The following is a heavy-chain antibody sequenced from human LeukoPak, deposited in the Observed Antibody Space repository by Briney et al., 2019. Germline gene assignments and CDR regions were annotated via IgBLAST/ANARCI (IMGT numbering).Heavy chain of an antibody. CDR3: AQQVAAKVNAFDI. CDR1: GFTFSSYA. D-gene: IGHD2-15*01. CDR2: ISGSGGST. J-gene: IGHJ3*02. V-gene: IGHV3-23*01. Sequence: PGGSLRLSCAASGFTFSSYAMSWVRQAPGKGLEWVSAISGSGGSTYYADSVKGRFTISRDNSKNTLYLQMNSLRAEDTAVHYCAQQVAAKVNAFDIWGQGTMVTVSS.